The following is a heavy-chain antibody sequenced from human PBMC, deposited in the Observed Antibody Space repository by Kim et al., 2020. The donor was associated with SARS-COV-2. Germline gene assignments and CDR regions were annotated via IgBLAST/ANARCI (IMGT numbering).Heavy chain of an antibody. V-gene: IGHV3-23*01. CDR2: VSGTGGDT. J-gene: IGHJ4*02. CDR3: AKNRNVVATCLEN. Sequence: GGSLRLSCAASGLPFSNFAMSWVRQAPGKGLECVSAVSGTGGDTFYADSVRGRFTISRDNSKNMLFLHMNSLRAEDTSVYYCAKNRNVVATCLENWGQGTLGTVSS. D-gene: IGHD2-15*01. CDR1: GLPFSNFA.